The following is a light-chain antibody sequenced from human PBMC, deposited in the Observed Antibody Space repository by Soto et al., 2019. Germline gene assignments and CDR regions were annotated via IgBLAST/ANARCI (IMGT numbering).Light chain of an antibody. Sequence: SYELTQPPSVSVAPGQTARITCGGNNIGSKSVHWYQQNPGQAPVLVVYDVSDRPSGIPERFSGSNSGNTATLTISRVEAGDEADYYCQVWDSSSDHLVFGGGTKVTVL. J-gene: IGLJ2*01. CDR2: DVS. V-gene: IGLV3-21*02. CDR3: QVWDSSSDHLV. CDR1: NIGSKS.